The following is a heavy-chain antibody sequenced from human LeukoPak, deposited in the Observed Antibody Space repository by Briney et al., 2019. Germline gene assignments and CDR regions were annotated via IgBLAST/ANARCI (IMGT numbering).Heavy chain of an antibody. Sequence: GGSLRLSCAASGFTFSSYAMHWVRQAPGKGLEWVAVISYDGSNKYYADSVKGRFTISRDNSKNTVYLQMNSLRAEDTAVYYCARDGHGLVPWYYFDYWGQGTLVTVSS. J-gene: IGHJ4*02. CDR3: ARDGHGLVPWYYFDY. V-gene: IGHV3-30-3*01. D-gene: IGHD3/OR15-3a*01. CDR2: ISYDGSNK. CDR1: GFTFSSYA.